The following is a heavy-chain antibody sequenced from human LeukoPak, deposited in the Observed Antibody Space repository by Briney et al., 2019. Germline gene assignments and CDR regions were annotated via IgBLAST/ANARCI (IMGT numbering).Heavy chain of an antibody. D-gene: IGHD5-24*01. J-gene: IGHJ4*02. CDR3: ARGRDGYNSDY. CDR1: GFTFSSYE. Sequence: PGGSLRLSCAASGFTFSSYEMNWVRQAPGKGLEWVSYISSSGSTIYYADSVKGRFTISRDDAKNSPSLQMNSLRAEDTAVYYCARGRDGYNSDYWGQGTLVTVSS. V-gene: IGHV3-48*03. CDR2: ISSSGSTI.